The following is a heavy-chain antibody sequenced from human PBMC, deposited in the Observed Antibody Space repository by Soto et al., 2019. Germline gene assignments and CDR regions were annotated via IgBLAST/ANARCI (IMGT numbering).Heavy chain of an antibody. V-gene: IGHV1-3*01. Sequence: GASVKVSCKASGYTFTSYAMHWVRQAPGQRLEWMGWINAGNGNTKYSQKFQGRVTITRDTSASTAYMELSSLRSEDTAVYYCARVYYDILSGYLNWFDPWGQGTLVIVSS. CDR3: ARVYYDILSGYLNWFDP. CDR2: INAGNGNT. D-gene: IGHD3-9*01. CDR1: GYTFTSYA. J-gene: IGHJ5*02.